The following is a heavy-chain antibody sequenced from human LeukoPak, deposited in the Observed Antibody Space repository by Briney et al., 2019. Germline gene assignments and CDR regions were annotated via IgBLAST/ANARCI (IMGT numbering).Heavy chain of an antibody. Sequence: SETLSLSCTVSGGSISSSSYYWGWIRQPPGKGLEWIGEINHSGSTKYDPSLKSRVTISVDTSKNQFSLKLRSVTAADTAVYYCARHPGRRVKDGGARTTGDYWGQGTLVTVSP. CDR1: GGSISSSSYY. J-gene: IGHJ4*02. CDR2: INHSGST. D-gene: IGHD1-26*01. CDR3: ARHPGRRVKDGGARTTGDY. V-gene: IGHV4-39*01.